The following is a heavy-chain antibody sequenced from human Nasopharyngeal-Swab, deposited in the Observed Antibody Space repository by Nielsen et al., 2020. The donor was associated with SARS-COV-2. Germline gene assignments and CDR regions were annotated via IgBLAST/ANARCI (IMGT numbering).Heavy chain of an antibody. CDR1: GYTFTGYY. CDR3: ARDLTTTVTTTYYYYGMDV. Sequence: ASVKVSCKASGYTFTGYYMHWVRQAPGQGLEWMGWMNPNSGNTGYAQKFQGRVTMTRNTSISTAYMELSSLRSEDTAVYYCARDLTTTVTTTYYYYGMDVWGQGTTVTVSS. CDR2: MNPNSGNT. J-gene: IGHJ6*02. D-gene: IGHD4-11*01. V-gene: IGHV1-8*02.